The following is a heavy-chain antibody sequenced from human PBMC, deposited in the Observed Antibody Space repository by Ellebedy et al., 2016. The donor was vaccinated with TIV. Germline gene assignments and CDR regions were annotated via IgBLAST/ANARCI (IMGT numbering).Heavy chain of an antibody. J-gene: IGHJ6*02. CDR3: AREAVTRNYYYGMDV. D-gene: IGHD4-17*01. CDR1: GFTFSDYS. V-gene: IGHV3-21*06. Sequence: GESLKISCAASGFTFSDYSMNWVRQGPGKGLEWVASISRSSTYIYHADSVKGRFTISRDNAKNSLYLQMNSLRAEDTAVYYCAREAVTRNYYYGMDVWGQGTTVTVFS. CDR2: ISRSSTYI.